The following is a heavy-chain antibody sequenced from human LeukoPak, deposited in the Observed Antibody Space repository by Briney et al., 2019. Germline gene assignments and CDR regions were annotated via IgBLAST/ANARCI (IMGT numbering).Heavy chain of an antibody. CDR2: IYPGDSDT. J-gene: IGHJ3*02. CDR1: GYTFINYW. Sequence: GESLKISCEGSGYTFINYWIAWVRQMPGKGLEWMGIIYPGDSDTRYIPSFQGQVTISVDMSISTTYLQWSSLKASDTAMYYCAILFSPPYCGGDPCAFDIWGQGTMVTVSS. CDR3: AILFSPPYCGGDPCAFDI. D-gene: IGHD2-21*02. V-gene: IGHV5-51*01.